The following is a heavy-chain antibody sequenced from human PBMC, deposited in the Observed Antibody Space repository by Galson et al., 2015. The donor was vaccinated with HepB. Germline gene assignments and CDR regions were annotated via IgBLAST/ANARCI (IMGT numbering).Heavy chain of an antibody. V-gene: IGHV3-11*06. D-gene: IGHD4-17*01. CDR3: ARVADADYGDHSHFDY. CDR2: ISSSSTYT. J-gene: IGHJ4*02. Sequence: SLRLSCAASGFTFSDYYMSWIRLAPGQGLEWVSYISSSSTYTNYADSVRGRFTISRDNAKNSLYLQINSLRAKDTAVYYCARVADADYGDHSHFDYWGQGTLVTVSS. CDR1: GFTFSDYY.